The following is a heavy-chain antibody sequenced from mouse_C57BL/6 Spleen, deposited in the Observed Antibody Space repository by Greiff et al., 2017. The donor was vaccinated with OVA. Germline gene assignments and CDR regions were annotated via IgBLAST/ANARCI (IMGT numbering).Heavy chain of an antibody. CDR3: ARSGTTVVDV. J-gene: IGHJ1*03. CDR1: GYTFTDYY. D-gene: IGHD1-1*01. Sequence: EVQLQQSGPELVKPGASVKISCKASGYTFTDYYMNWVKQSHGKSLEWIGDINPNNGGTSYNQKFKGKATLTVDKSSSTAYMELRSLTPEDSAVYYCARSGTTVVDVWGTGTTVTVSS. CDR2: INPNNGGT. V-gene: IGHV1-26*01.